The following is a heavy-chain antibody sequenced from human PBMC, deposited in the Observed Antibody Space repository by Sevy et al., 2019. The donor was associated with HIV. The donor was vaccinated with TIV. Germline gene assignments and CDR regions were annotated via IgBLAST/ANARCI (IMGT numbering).Heavy chain of an antibody. D-gene: IGHD3-3*01. CDR2: ISAYNGNT. J-gene: IGHJ6*02. Sequence: ASVKVSCKASGYTFTSYGISWVRQAPGQGLEWMGWISAYNGNTNYAQKLQGRVTMTTDTSTSTAYMELRSLRSDDTALYYCARERSYYDFWSGYSRGQYYYYGMDVWGQGTTVTVSS. CDR1: GYTFTSYG. CDR3: ARERSYYDFWSGYSRGQYYYYGMDV. V-gene: IGHV1-18*01.